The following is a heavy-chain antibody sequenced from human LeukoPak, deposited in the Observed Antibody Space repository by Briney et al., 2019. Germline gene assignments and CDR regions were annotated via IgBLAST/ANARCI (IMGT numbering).Heavy chain of an antibody. CDR1: AFTFSSYA. CDR3: ARGADGVSSNSRGWFDP. CDR2: MSDIGSTT. Sequence: GGSLRLSCAASAFTFSSYAMSWVRQAPGRGLEWVSAMSDIGSTTYYADSVKGRFTISRDNAKNSLYLQMNSLRAEDTAVYSCARGADGVSSNSRGWFDPWGQGTLVTVSS. V-gene: IGHV3-23*01. D-gene: IGHD2-15*01. J-gene: IGHJ5*02.